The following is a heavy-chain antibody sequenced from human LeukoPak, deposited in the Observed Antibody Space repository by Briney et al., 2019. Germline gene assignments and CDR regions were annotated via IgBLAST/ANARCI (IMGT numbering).Heavy chain of an antibody. D-gene: IGHD2-21*02. V-gene: IGHV3-48*01. Sequence: GGSLRLSCAASGFTFSSYSMNWVRQAPGKGLEWVSYISSSSSTIYYADSVKGRFTISRDNAKNSLYLQMNSLRAEDTAVYYCARARDDCPDYWGQGTLVTVSS. J-gene: IGHJ4*02. CDR3: ARARDDCPDY. CDR1: GFTFSSYS. CDR2: ISSSSSTI.